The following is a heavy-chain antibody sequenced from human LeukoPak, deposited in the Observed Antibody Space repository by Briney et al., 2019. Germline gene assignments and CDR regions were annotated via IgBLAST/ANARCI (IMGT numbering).Heavy chain of an antibody. D-gene: IGHD3-10*01. CDR2: INARGENI. V-gene: IGHV3-48*04. Sequence: GGPLTLSCSASGYTFPTYSLNRLPHSPGKGLEGISYINARGENIHHADSVTVRLTISRDDAEKSVYLQMNSLRVEDTAVYYCVRGGRGRDDYFDYWGQGTQVTVSS. CDR3: VRGGRGRDDYFDY. CDR1: GYTFPTYS. J-gene: IGHJ4*02.